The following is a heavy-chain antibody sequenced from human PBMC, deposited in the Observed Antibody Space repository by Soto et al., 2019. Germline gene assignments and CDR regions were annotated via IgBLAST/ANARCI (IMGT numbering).Heavy chain of an antibody. Sequence: PSYTLSLSXAVSGGSVFSSNWWDWVRQPPGKGLEWIGEIYHSGSTYYKPSLKSRVAMSVDTSKNQFSLKLTSATAADTAVYYCARRDWSGSTSHFYFDYWGQGVLVTVSS. J-gene: IGHJ4*02. D-gene: IGHD3-9*01. CDR2: IYHSGST. CDR1: GGSVFSSNW. CDR3: ARRDWSGSTSHFYFDY. V-gene: IGHV4-4*02.